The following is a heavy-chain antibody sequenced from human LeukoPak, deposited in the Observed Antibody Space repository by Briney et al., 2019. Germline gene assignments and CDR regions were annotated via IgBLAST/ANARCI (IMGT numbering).Heavy chain of an antibody. CDR3: ASRSVAGTLSYFDY. CDR2: ISYDGSNK. D-gene: IGHD6-19*01. V-gene: IGHV3-30-3*01. Sequence: GRSLRLSCAASGFTFSSYAMHWVRQAPGKGLEWVAVISYDGSNKYYADSVKGRFTISRDNSKNTLCLQMNSLRAEDTAVYYCASRSVAGTLSYFDYWGQGTLVTVSS. CDR1: GFTFSSYA. J-gene: IGHJ4*02.